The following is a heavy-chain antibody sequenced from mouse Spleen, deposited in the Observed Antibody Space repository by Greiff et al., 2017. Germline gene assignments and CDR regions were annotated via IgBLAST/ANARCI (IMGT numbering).Heavy chain of an antibody. J-gene: IGHJ2*02. Sequence: VQLQQSGPELVKPGASVKISCKASGYAFSSSWMNWVKQRPGKGLEWIGRIYPGGGDTNYNGKFKGKATLTADKSSSTAYMQLSSLTSEDSAVFFCSRLGCGNSLFGYWGQGNSLTGSS. CDR1: GYAFSSSW. CDR3: SRLGCGNSLFGY. V-gene: IGHV1-82*01. CDR2: IYPGGGDT. D-gene: IGHD2-1*01.